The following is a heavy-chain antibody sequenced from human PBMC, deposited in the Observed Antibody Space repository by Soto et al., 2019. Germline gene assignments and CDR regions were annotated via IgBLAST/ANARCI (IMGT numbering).Heavy chain of an antibody. J-gene: IGHJ5*02. Sequence: PSETLSRTCAVSGGSISSGGYSWSWIRQPPGKGLEWIGYIYHSGSTYYNPSLKSRVTISVDRSKNQFSLNLSSVTAADTAVYYCARVPSPWGQGTLVTVS. CDR1: GGSISSGGYS. CDR3: ARVPSP. V-gene: IGHV4-30-2*01. CDR2: IYHSGST.